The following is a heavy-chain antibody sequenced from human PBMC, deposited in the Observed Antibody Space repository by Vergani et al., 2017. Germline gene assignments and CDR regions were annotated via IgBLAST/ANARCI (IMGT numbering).Heavy chain of an antibody. Sequence: QVQLQESGPGLVKPSQTLSLTCTVSGGSISSAGYFWSWIRQHPGKGLELIGYIYHSGSAYYNPSLESRVTMSVDASKKQFSLKLTSVTAADTAVYYCARDGGEYDKDALDVWGQGTKVTVTS. CDR1: GGSISSAGYF. V-gene: IGHV4-31*03. J-gene: IGHJ3*01. CDR2: IYHSGSA. CDR3: ARDGGEYDKDALDV. D-gene: IGHD2-21*01.